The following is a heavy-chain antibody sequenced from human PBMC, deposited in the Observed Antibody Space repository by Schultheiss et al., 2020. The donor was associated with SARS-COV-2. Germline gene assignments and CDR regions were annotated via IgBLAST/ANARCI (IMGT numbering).Heavy chain of an antibody. CDR2: INHSGST. Sequence: SETLSLTCTVSGGSISSSSYYWSWIRQPPGKGLEWIGEINHSGSTNYNPSLKSRVTISVDTSKNQFSLKLSSVTAADTAVYYCARGSTVTTGSFDYWGQGTLVTVSS. V-gene: IGHV4-39*07. CDR3: ARGSTVTTGSFDY. D-gene: IGHD4-11*01. J-gene: IGHJ4*02. CDR1: GGSISSSSYY.